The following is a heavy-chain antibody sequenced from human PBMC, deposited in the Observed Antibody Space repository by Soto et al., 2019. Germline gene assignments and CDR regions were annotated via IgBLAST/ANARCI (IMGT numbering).Heavy chain of an antibody. CDR1: GGSISSSNW. J-gene: IGHJ4*02. D-gene: IGHD2-2*01. V-gene: IGHV4-4*02. CDR2: IYHSGST. CDR3: ARVAGTIVVVPAAMSFDY. Sequence: SETLSLTCAVSGGSISSSNWWSWVRQPPGKGLEWIGEIYHSGSTNYNPSLKSRVTISVDKSKNQFSLKLSSVTAADTAVYYCARVAGTIVVVPAAMSFDYWGQGTLVTVSS.